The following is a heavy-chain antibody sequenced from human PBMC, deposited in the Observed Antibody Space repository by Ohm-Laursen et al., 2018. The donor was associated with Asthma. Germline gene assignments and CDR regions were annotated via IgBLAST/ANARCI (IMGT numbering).Heavy chain of an antibody. Sequence: SLRLSCAASGFTFSTYWMHWVRQAPGKGLVWVSRVYGDGGNTIYADSVKGRFTISRDNAKNTLYLQMDGLRVDDTALYYCARIGPEWELPGREYSLIHWGQGTLVTVSS. CDR3: ARIGPEWELPGREYSLIH. D-gene: IGHD1-26*01. CDR1: GFTFSTYW. CDR2: VYGDGGNT. J-gene: IGHJ1*01. V-gene: IGHV3-74*01.